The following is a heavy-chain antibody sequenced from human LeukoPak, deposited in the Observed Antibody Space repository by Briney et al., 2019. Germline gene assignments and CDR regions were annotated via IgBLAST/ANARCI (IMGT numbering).Heavy chain of an antibody. CDR3: AKETHSTMVPGYAFDI. CDR1: GFTFYDYA. Sequence: GGSLRLSCAASGFTFYDYAIPWVRQAPGKGLEWVSGICWNGAKIVYADSVKGPFTISRDNAKNSLYLQMDSLGTEDTALYYCAKETHSTMVPGYAFDIWGQGTMVTVSS. V-gene: IGHV3-9*01. J-gene: IGHJ3*02. D-gene: IGHD2-8*01. CDR2: ICWNGAKI.